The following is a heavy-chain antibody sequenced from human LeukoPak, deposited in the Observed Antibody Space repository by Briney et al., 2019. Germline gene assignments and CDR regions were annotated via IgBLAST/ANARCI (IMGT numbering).Heavy chain of an antibody. CDR2: ISSDSTKI. CDR3: ARLGSGSYYTMLSVGY. CDR1: GFSFSSYP. D-gene: IGHD3-10*01. Sequence: GGSLRLSCAASGFSFSSYPMQWVRQAPGKGLDWVAVISSDSTKIFYADSVKGRFTISRDNSKNTLYLQMNSLRPEDTAVYYCARLGSGSYYTMLSVGYWGQGTLVTVSS. J-gene: IGHJ4*02. V-gene: IGHV3-30*04.